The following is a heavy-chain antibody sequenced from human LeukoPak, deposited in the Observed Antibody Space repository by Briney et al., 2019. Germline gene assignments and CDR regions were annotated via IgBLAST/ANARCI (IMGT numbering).Heavy chain of an antibody. Sequence: ASVKVSCKVSGYTLTELSIHWVRQAPGKGLEWMGGFDPEDGETIYAQKFQGRVTMTEDTSTDTAYMELSSLRSEDTAVYYCATPPMGDDYGDYAVDYWGQGTLVTVSS. V-gene: IGHV1-24*01. CDR3: ATPPMGDDYGDYAVDY. J-gene: IGHJ4*02. CDR1: GYTLTELS. D-gene: IGHD4-17*01. CDR2: FDPEDGET.